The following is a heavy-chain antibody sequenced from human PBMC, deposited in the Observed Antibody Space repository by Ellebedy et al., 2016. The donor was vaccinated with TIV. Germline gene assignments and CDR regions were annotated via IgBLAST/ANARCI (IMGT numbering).Heavy chain of an antibody. V-gene: IGHV4-4*07. D-gene: IGHD7-27*01. J-gene: IGHJ4*02. CDR3: AREGPNWGVPFDY. CDR1: GGSITNYL. Sequence: SETLSLXXTVSGGSITNYLWDWIRQPAGKGLEWIGRIYTTNGITNYNPSLKSRVTISVDTSKNQFSLKLTSMTAADTAVYYCAREGPNWGVPFDYWGQGTLVTVSS. CDR2: IYTTNGIT.